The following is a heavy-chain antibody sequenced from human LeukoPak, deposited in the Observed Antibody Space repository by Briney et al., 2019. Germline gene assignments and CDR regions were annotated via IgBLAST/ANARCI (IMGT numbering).Heavy chain of an antibody. Sequence: SGTLSLTCAVSGGSISSSNWWSWVRQPPGKGLEWIGEIYHSGSTNYNPSLKSRVTISVDKSKNQFSLKLSSVTAADTAVYYCARDDGRSSGWLFHYWGQGTLVTVSS. J-gene: IGHJ4*02. CDR1: GGSISSSNW. CDR3: ARDDGRSSGWLFHY. D-gene: IGHD6-19*01. CDR2: IYHSGST. V-gene: IGHV4-4*02.